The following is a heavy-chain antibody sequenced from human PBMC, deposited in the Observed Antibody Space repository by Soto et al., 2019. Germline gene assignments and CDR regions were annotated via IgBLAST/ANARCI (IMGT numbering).Heavy chain of an antibody. CDR2: ISSSSSTI. CDR3: ARDTLGYCSSTICYRWVKVGFDY. V-gene: IGHV3-48*01. Sequence: EVQLVESGGGLVQPGGSLRLSCAASGFTFSSYSMNWVRQAPGKGLEWVSYISSSSSTIYYADSVKGRFTISRDNAKNSLYLQMNSLRAEDTAVYYCARDTLGYCSSTICYRWVKVGFDYWGQGTLVTVSS. J-gene: IGHJ4*02. D-gene: IGHD2-2*01. CDR1: GFTFSSYS.